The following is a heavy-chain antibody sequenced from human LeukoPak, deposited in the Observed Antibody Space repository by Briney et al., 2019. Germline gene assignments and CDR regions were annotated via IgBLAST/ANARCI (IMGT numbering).Heavy chain of an antibody. CDR3: ARDGAGYCSSTSCPRFDY. V-gene: IGHV1-18*04. D-gene: IGHD2-2*01. J-gene: IGHJ4*02. CDR2: ISAYNGNT. Sequence: ASVKVSCKASGYTFTGYYMRWVRQAPGQGLEWMGWISAYNGNTNYAQKLQGRVTMTTDTSTSTAYMELRSLRSDDTAVYYCARDGAGYCSSTSCPRFDYWGQGTLVTVSS. CDR1: GYTFTGYY.